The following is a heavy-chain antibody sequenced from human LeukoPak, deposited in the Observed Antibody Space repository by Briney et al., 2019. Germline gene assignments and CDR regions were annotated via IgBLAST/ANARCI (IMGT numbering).Heavy chain of an antibody. Sequence: SQTLSLTCTVSGGSISSGSYYWSWIRQPAGKGLEWIGRIYTSGSTNYNPSLKSRVTISVDTSKNQFSLKLSPVTAADTAVYYCARAHIGYCSSTSCFSFDYWGQGTLVTVSS. V-gene: IGHV4-61*02. CDR3: ARAHIGYCSSTSCFSFDY. CDR2: IYTSGST. D-gene: IGHD2-2*01. J-gene: IGHJ4*02. CDR1: GGSISSGSYY.